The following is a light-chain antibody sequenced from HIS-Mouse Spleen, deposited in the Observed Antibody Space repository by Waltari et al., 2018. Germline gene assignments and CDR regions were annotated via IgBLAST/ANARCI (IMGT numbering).Light chain of an antibody. CDR2: DVS. CDR1: SSDVGGYNY. J-gene: IGLJ2*01. Sequence: QSALTQPASVSGSPGQSIIISCTGTSSDVGGYNYVSWYQQHPGKAPKLRIYDVSNRPSGVSNRFSGSKSGNTASLTISGLQAEDEADYYCSSYTSSSTEVFGGGTKLTVL. CDR3: SSYTSSSTEV. V-gene: IGLV2-14*03.